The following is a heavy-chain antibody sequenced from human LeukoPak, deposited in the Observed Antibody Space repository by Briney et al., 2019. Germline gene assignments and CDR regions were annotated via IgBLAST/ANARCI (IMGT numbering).Heavy chain of an antibody. J-gene: IGHJ6*03. Sequence: GGSLRLSCAASGFTFSSYAMSWVRQAPGKGLEWVSAISGSGGSTYYADSVKGRFTISRDNAKNSLYLQMNSLRAEDTAVYYCARDPGEAHWNQNYYYYYYMDVWGKGTTVTVSS. CDR2: ISGSGGST. CDR3: ARDPGEAHWNQNYYYYYYMDV. CDR1: GFTFSSYA. V-gene: IGHV3-23*01. D-gene: IGHD1-1*01.